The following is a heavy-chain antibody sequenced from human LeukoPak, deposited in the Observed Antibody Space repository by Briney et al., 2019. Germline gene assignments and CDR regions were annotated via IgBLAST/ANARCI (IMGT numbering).Heavy chain of an antibody. D-gene: IGHD6-13*01. Sequence: GGSLRPSCAASGFTFSNYWMHWVRQAPGKGLVWVSRITSDGRSTSKADSVKGRFTISRDNAKNTLYLQMNSLRAEDTAVYYCARGSSTWSDYWGQGTLVTVSS. CDR2: ITSDGRST. CDR3: ARGSSTWSDY. CDR1: GFTFSNYW. J-gene: IGHJ4*02. V-gene: IGHV3-74*01.